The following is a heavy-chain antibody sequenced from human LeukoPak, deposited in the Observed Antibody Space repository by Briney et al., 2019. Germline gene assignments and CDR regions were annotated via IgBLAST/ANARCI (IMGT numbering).Heavy chain of an antibody. V-gene: IGHV1-69*04. CDR1: GGTFRSYA. CDR3: ATYNVDYYDTSDGMDV. J-gene: IGHJ6*02. Sequence: SVKVSCKASGGTFRSYAINWVRQAPGQGLEWMGRIIPMLSITNYAQKLQGRVSITADKSTNTAYMELSSLRSEDTAVYYCATYNVDYYDTSDGMDVWGQGTTVTVSS. CDR2: IIPMLSIT. D-gene: IGHD3-22*01.